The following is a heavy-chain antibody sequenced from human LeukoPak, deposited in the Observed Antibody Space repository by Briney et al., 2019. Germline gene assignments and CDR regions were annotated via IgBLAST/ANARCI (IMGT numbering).Heavy chain of an antibody. D-gene: IGHD1-7*01. CDR3: TRVNTGNWNCVGYYYYYMDV. Sequence: GGSLRLSCTASGFTFGDYAMSWFRQAPGKGLEWVGFIRSKAYGGTTEYAASVKGRFTISRDDSKSIAYLQMNSPKTEDTAVYYCTRVNTGNWNCVGYYYYYMDVWGKGTTVTVSS. CDR2: IRSKAYGGTT. CDR1: GFTFGDYA. J-gene: IGHJ6*03. V-gene: IGHV3-49*03.